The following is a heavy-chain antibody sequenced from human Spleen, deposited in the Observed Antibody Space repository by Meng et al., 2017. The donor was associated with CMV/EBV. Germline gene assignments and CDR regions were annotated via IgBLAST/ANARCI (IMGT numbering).Heavy chain of an antibody. D-gene: IGHD3-22*01. CDR2: ISSSSSYI. CDR3: ARENYDSSGYYYYFDY. Sequence: EVQLVESGGGMVKPGGSLRRACAASGFTLSSYSMNWVRQAPGTGLEWDSSISSSSSYIYYADSVKGRFTISRDNAKNSLYLQMNSLRAEDTAVYYCARENYDSSGYYYYFDYWGQGTLVTVSS. J-gene: IGHJ4*02. CDR1: GFTLSSYS. V-gene: IGHV3-21*01.